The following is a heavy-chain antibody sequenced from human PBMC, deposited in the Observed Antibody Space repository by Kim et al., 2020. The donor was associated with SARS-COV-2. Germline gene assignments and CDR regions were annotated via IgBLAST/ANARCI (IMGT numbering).Heavy chain of an antibody. V-gene: IGHV3-21*01. Sequence: YYADSVKGRFTISRDNAKNSLYLQMNSLRAEDTAVYYCARDEGYQLLSFYWGQGTLVTVSS. J-gene: IGHJ4*02. CDR3: ARDEGYQLLSFY. D-gene: IGHD2-2*01.